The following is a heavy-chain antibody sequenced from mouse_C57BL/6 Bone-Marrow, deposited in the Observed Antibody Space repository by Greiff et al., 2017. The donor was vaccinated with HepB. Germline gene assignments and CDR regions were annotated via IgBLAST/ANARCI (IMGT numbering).Heavy chain of an antibody. V-gene: IGHV1-82*01. CDR3: EREGITR. CDR1: GYAFSSSW. CDR2: IYPGDGDT. Sequence: VQLQQSGPELVKPGASVKISCKASGYAFSSSWMNWVKQRPGKGLEWIGRIYPGDGDTNYNGKFKGKATLTADKSSSTAYMQLSSLTSEDSAVYCCEREGITRWGQGTTLTVAS. J-gene: IGHJ2*01. D-gene: IGHD1-1*01.